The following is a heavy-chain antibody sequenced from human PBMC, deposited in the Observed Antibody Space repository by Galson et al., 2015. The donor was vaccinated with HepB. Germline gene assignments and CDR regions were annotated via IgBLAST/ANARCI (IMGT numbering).Heavy chain of an antibody. J-gene: IGHJ6*03. CDR2: ISWNSGSI. D-gene: IGHD1-14*01. Sequence: SLRLSCAASGFTFDDYAMHWVRQVPGKGLEWVSGISWNSGSIGYADSVKGRFTISRDNAKNSLYLQMNRLRAEDTALYYCAKDNAPGPRTSDYYYYYYMDVWGKGTTVTVSS. CDR1: GFTFDDYA. CDR3: AKDNAPGPRTSDYYYYYYMDV. V-gene: IGHV3-9*01.